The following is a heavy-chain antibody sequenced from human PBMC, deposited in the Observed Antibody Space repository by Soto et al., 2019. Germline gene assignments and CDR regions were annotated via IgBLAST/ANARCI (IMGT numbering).Heavy chain of an antibody. V-gene: IGHV1-69*01. CDR1: GGTFSSYA. J-gene: IGHJ5*02. CDR2: IIPIFGTA. CDR3: AREASGGLIVGATCWFDP. D-gene: IGHD1-26*01. Sequence: QVQLVQSGAEVKKPGSSVKVSCKASGGTFSSYAISWVRQAPGQGLEWMGGIIPIFGTANYAQKFQGRVTITADESTSTADMELSSLRYEDTAVYYCAREASGGLIVGATCWFDPWGQGTLVTVSS.